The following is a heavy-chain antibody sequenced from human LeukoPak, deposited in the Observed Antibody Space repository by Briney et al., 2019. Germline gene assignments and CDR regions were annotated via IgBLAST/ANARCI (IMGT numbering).Heavy chain of an antibody. Sequence: SQTLSLTCTVSGGSISSGGYYWSWIRQHPGKGLEWIGYIYYSGSTYYNPSLKSRVTMSVDTSKNQFSLKLSSVTAADTAVYYCARESIAARPYYFDYWGRGTLVTVSS. D-gene: IGHD6-6*01. CDR2: IYYSGST. CDR3: ARESIAARPYYFDY. V-gene: IGHV4-31*03. J-gene: IGHJ4*02. CDR1: GGSISSGGYY.